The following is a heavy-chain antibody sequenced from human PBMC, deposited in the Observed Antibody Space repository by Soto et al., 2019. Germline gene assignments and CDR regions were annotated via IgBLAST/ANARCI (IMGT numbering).Heavy chain of an antibody. J-gene: IGHJ6*03. CDR1: GYTFTSYY. D-gene: IGHD4-17*01. CDR2: INPSGGST. Sequence: ASVKVSCKASGYTFTSYYMHWVRQAPGQGLEWMGIINPSGGSTSYAQKFQGGVTMTRDTSTSTVYMELSSLRSEDTAVYYCARDRHDYGDYGGEGPSHYYYYYMDVWGKGTTVTVSS. CDR3: ARDRHDYGDYGGEGPSHYYYYYMDV. V-gene: IGHV1-46*03.